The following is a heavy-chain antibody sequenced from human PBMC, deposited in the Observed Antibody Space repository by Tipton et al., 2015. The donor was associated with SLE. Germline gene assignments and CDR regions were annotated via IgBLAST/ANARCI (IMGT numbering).Heavy chain of an antibody. CDR3: ARDSAVNFWYFDL. J-gene: IGHJ2*01. CDR1: GGSITNYY. Sequence: TLSLTCTVSGGSITNYYWGWVRQPAGKGLEWIGRICCGGSTKYNPSLKSRVTMSVATSKNQFSLRLTSVTAADTAMYYCARDSAVNFWYFDLWGRGTLVTVSS. V-gene: IGHV4-4*07. CDR2: ICCGGST.